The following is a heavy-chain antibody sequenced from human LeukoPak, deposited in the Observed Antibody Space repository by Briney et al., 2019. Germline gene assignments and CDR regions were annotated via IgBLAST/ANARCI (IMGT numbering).Heavy chain of an antibody. V-gene: IGHV3-30-3*01. CDR1: GFTFSSYA. CDR3: AAVARPDY. J-gene: IGHJ4*02. D-gene: IGHD6-19*01. CDR2: ISYDGSNK. Sequence: GGSLRLSCAASGFTFSSYAMHWVRQAPGKGLEWVAVISYDGSNKYYADSVKGRFTISRDNSKHTLYLQMNSLRAEDTAVYYCAAVARPDYWGQGTLVTVPS.